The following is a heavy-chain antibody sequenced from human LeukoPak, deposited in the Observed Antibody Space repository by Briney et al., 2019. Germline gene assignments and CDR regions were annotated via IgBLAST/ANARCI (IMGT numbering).Heavy chain of an antibody. CDR3: AKDPMVRGATYDY. V-gene: IGHV3-23*01. CDR1: GFTFRTYG. Sequence: GGSLRLSCAASGFTFRTYGMTWVRQAPGKGLERVSAIGPSGRSTYYADSVRGRFTISRDNSKNTLYLQMNSLRAEDTAIYYCAKDPMVRGATYDYWGQGTLVTVSS. D-gene: IGHD3-10*01. CDR2: IGPSGRST. J-gene: IGHJ4*02.